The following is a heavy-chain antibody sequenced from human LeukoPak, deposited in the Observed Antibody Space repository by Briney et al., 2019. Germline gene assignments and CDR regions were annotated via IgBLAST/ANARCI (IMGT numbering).Heavy chain of an antibody. CDR2: ISSTGSPI. D-gene: IGHD3-10*01. CDR1: GFTFSSYE. J-gene: IGHJ4*02. Sequence: PGGSLRLSCAASGFTFSSYEMNWVRQAPGKGLEWVSYISSTGSPISYADSVKGRFTISRDNAKNSLYLQMNSLRAEDTAVYYCARGAGGYFDNWGQGILVTVSS. CDR3: ARGAGGYFDN. V-gene: IGHV3-48*03.